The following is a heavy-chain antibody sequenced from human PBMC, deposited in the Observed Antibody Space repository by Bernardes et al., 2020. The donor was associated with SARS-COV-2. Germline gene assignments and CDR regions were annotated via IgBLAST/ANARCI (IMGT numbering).Heavy chain of an antibody. CDR1: GYTFTGYY. Sequence: ASVKVSCKASGYTFTGYYMHWVRQAPGQGLEWMGWINPNSGGTNYAQKFQGRVTMTRDTSISTAYMELSRLRSDDTAVYYCARVGSYYDSSGYYFGVSYYYYGMDVWGQGTTVTVSS. CDR3: ARVGSYYDSSGYYFGVSYYYYGMDV. D-gene: IGHD3-22*01. CDR2: INPNSGGT. V-gene: IGHV1-2*02. J-gene: IGHJ6*02.